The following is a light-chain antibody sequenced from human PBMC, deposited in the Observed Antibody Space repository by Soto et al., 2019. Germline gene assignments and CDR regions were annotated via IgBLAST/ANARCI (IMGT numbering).Light chain of an antibody. Sequence: QSALTQPASVSGSPGQSITISCTGTSSDIGGYDYVSWYQQRPGKAPKLMIYEVRYRPSGVSNRFSGSKSGNTASLTISGLQAEDEAVYYCTSYSRYRVLVFGGGTKVTVL. CDR2: EVR. J-gene: IGLJ3*02. CDR1: SSDIGGYDY. V-gene: IGLV2-14*01. CDR3: TSYSRYRVLV.